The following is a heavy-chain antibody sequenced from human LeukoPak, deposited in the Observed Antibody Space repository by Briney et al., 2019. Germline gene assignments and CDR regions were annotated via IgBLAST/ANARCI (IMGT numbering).Heavy chain of an antibody. J-gene: IGHJ4*02. CDR3: AKDSISSDSSGYVGQDY. Sequence: GGSLRLSCAASGFTVSSNYMSWVRQAPGKGLEWVSIIYSGGTTYYADSVKGRFTISRDNSKNTLYLQMNGLRAEDTAVYYCAKDSISSDSSGYVGQDYWGQGTLVTVSS. CDR1: GFTVSSNY. D-gene: IGHD3-22*01. CDR2: IYSGGTT. V-gene: IGHV3-53*01.